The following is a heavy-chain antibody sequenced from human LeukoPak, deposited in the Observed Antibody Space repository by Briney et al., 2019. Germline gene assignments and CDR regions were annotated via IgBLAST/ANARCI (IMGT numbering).Heavy chain of an antibody. V-gene: IGHV3-30*18. CDR3: AKAAAGTEYYFEY. D-gene: IGHD6-13*01. CDR2: ISYDGSTK. Sequence: PGGSLRLSCAASGFTFSSYGVHWVRQAPGKGMEWVAVISYDGSTKYYADSVKGRFTISRDNSKNTLYLQIDSLRAEDTAVYYCAKAAAGTEYYFEYWGQGTLVTVSS. J-gene: IGHJ4*02. CDR1: GFTFSSYG.